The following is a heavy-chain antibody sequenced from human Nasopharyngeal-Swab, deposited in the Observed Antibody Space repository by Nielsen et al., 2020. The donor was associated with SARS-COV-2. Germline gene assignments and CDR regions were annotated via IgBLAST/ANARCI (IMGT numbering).Heavy chain of an antibody. Sequence: SLKISCAASGFTFDDYAMHWVRQAPGKGLEWVSGISWNSGSTVYADSVKGRFTISRDNAKNSLYLQMNSLRAEDTALYYCAKDNNPYYYDSSSYAFDIWGQGTMVTVSS. D-gene: IGHD3-22*01. V-gene: IGHV3-9*01. CDR2: ISWNSGST. J-gene: IGHJ3*02. CDR3: AKDNNPYYYDSSSYAFDI. CDR1: GFTFDDYA.